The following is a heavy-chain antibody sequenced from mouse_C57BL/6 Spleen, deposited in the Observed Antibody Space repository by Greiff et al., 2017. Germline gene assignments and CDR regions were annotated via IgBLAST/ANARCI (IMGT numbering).Heavy chain of an antibody. CDR2: IDPETGGT. CDR1: GYTFTDYE. V-gene: IGHV1-15*01. Sequence: QVQLKQSGAELVRPGASVTLSCKASGYTFTDYEMHWVKQTPVHGLEWIGAIDPETGGTAYNQKFKGKAILTADKSSSTAYMGLRSLTSADSAVYYCTRREVYDYDWGVEYWGQGTSVTVSS. J-gene: IGHJ4*01. CDR3: TRREVYDYDWGVEY. D-gene: IGHD2-4*01.